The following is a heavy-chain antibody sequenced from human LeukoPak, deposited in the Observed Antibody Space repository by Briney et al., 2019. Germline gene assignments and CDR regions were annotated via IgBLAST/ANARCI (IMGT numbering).Heavy chain of an antibody. V-gene: IGHV1-18*01. CDR3: ARDSPASGIAPTFDP. D-gene: IGHD6-13*01. J-gene: IGHJ5*02. Sequence: ASVKVSCKASGYTFTSYGISWVRQAPGQGLEWMGWISAYNGNTNDAQKLQGRVTITTDTSTSTAYMELRSLRSDDTAVYYCARDSPASGIAPTFDPWGQGTLVTVSS. CDR1: GYTFTSYG. CDR2: ISAYNGNT.